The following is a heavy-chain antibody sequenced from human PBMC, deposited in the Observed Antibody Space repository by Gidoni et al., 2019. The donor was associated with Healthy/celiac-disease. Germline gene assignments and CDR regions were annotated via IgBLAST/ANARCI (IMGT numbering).Heavy chain of an antibody. CDR2: ITHSGST. J-gene: IGHJ4*02. CDR1: GGSFSGYY. CDR3: AREGAYYYGSGSYGDPFDY. D-gene: IGHD3-10*01. V-gene: IGHV4-34*01. Sequence: QVQLQQWGAGLLKPSETLSVTCAVYGGSFSGYYWSWIRQPPGKGLEWIGEITHSGSTNYNPSLKRRVTISVDTSKNQFSLKLSSVTAADTAVYYCAREGAYYYGSGSYGDPFDYGGQGTLVTVSS.